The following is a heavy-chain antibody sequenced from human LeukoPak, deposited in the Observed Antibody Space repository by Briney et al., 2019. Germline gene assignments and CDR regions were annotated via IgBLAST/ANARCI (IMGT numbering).Heavy chain of an antibody. CDR2: ISSSSSTI. Sequence: GGSLRLSCAASGFTFSSYSMNWVRQAPGKGLEWVSYISSSSSTIYYADSVKGRFTISRDNAKNSLYLQMNSLRAEDTAVYYCARVVKEPASRYFDYWGQGTLVTVSS. CDR1: GFTFSSYS. V-gene: IGHV3-48*01. D-gene: IGHD1-14*01. J-gene: IGHJ4*02. CDR3: ARVVKEPASRYFDY.